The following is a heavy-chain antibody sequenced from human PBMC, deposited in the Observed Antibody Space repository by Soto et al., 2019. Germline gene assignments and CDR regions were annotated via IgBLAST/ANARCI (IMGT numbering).Heavy chain of an antibody. CDR1: GFTFISYS. J-gene: IGHJ4*02. V-gene: IGHV3-21*01. CDR2: ISSSSSYI. CDR3: ARDRVRSSGWYPYFDY. Sequence: GWSLRLSCASSGFTFISYSMNWVRQAPGKGLEWVSSISSSSSYIYYADSVKGRFTISRDNAKNSLYLQMNSLRAEDTAVYYCARDRVRSSGWYPYFDYWGQGTLVTVSS. D-gene: IGHD6-19*01.